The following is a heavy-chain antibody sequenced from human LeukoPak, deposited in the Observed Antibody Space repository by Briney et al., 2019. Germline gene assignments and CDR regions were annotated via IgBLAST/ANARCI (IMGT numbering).Heavy chain of an antibody. CDR1: GFTFSSYA. J-gene: IGHJ3*02. D-gene: IGHD2-8*01. V-gene: IGHV3-23*01. CDR2: ISGSGGST. CDR3: AKATRGLVLMVYAILLRAFDI. Sequence: PGGSLRLSCAASGFTFSSYAMSWVRQAPGKGLEWVSAISGSGGSTYYADSVKGRFTISRDNSKNTLYLQMNSLRAEDTAVYYCAKATRGLVLMVYAILLRAFDIWGQGTMVTVSS.